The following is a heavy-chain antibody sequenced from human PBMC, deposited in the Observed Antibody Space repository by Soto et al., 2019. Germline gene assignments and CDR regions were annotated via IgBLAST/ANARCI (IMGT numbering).Heavy chain of an antibody. D-gene: IGHD1-26*01. CDR3: ARSRTTTSPRDAFDI. J-gene: IGHJ3*02. CDR2: ISSSSSYI. V-gene: IGHV3-21*01. Sequence: GGSLRLSSAAPGFTFTTYSMNWFRQAPGKGLEWVSSISSSSSYIYYADSLKGRFTISRDNAKNSLYLQMNSLRAEDTAVYYCARSRTTTSPRDAFDIWGQGTMVTVSS. CDR1: GFTFTTYS.